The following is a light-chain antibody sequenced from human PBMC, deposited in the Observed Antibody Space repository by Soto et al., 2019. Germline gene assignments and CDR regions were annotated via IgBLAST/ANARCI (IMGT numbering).Light chain of an antibody. J-gene: IGLJ2*01. Sequence: QAVVTQEPSLPVSPGGTVTLTCGSSTGAVTSGHYPYWVQQKPGQAPRTLIYSTTNKHSWTPARFSGSLLGDNAALTLSGAQPEDEADYYCLLSYRGVGGVFGGGTKLTVL. V-gene: IGLV7-46*01. CDR1: TGAVTSGHY. CDR2: STT. CDR3: LLSYRGVGGV.